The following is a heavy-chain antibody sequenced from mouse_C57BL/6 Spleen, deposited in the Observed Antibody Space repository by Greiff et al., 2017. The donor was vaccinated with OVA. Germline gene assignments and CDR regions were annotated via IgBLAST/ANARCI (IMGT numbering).Heavy chain of an antibody. CDR3: TRDRTTVVATKDYYAMDY. CDR1: GFTFSSYA. CDR2: ISSGGDYI. Sequence: EVKVVESGEGLVKPGGSLKLSCAASGFTFSSYAMSWVRQTPEKRLEWVAYISSGGDYIYYADTVKGRFTISRDNARNTLYLQMSSLKSEDTAMYYCTRDRTTVVATKDYYAMDYWGQGTSVTVSS. V-gene: IGHV5-9-1*02. D-gene: IGHD1-1*01. J-gene: IGHJ4*01.